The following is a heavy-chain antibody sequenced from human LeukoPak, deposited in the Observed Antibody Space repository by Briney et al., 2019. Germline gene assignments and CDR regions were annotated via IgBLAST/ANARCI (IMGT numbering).Heavy chain of an antibody. CDR1: GFTFSSYG. V-gene: IGHV3-30*02. CDR3: AREISMFVNAFDL. J-gene: IGHJ3*01. Sequence: PGGSLRLSCAASGFTFSSYGMHWVRQAPGKGLEWVAFIRYDGSNKYYADSVKGRFTISRDNSKNTVDLQMNSLRVEDTSVYYCAREISMFVNAFDLWGQGTLVAVSS. D-gene: IGHD3-10*02. CDR2: IRYDGSNK.